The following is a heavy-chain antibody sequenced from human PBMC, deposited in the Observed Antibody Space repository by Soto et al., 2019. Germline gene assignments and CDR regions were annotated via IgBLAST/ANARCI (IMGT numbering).Heavy chain of an antibody. CDR3: AKDRRAGGNYGFYSDF. Sequence: EVQLLESGGGLVQPGGSLRLSCAASGFTFSSYGMTWVRQAPGKGLEWVSFSSATGAGTYYADSVKGRFTISRDNSKKTLYLQMTSLRADDTAVYYCAKDRRAGGNYGFYSDFGGQGALVIVSS. D-gene: IGHD1-7*01. CDR2: SSATGAGT. CDR1: GFTFSSYG. V-gene: IGHV3-23*01. J-gene: IGHJ4*02.